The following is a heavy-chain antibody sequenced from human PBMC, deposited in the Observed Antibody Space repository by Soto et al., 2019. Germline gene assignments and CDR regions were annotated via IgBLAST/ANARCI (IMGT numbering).Heavy chain of an antibody. J-gene: IGHJ6*02. D-gene: IGHD4-4*01. CDR3: ARVETGAVTEYYYYYYSMDV. V-gene: IGHV1-69*13. CDR2: IIPIFGTA. Sequence: SVKVSCKASGGTFSSYAISWVRQAPGQGLEWMGGIIPIFGTANYAQKFQGRVTITADESTSTAYMELSSLRSEDTAVYYCARVETGAVTEYYYYYYSMDVWGQGTTVTVYS. CDR1: GGTFSSYA.